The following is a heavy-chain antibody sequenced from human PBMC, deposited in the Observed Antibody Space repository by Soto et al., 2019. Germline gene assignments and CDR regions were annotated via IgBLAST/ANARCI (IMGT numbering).Heavy chain of an antibody. J-gene: IGHJ6*02. CDR3: AREDDGGDRDYYGLDV. D-gene: IGHD2-21*02. Sequence: QVQLQQSGPGLVKPSQPLSLTCTVSGGSISYEYFHWTWIRQSPGKALEWIGYIHYSGSIIYNPSFKSRVTISVDTSKNQFSLQLSSVTAADTAVYFCAREDDGGDRDYYGLDVWGQGTTVTVSS. V-gene: IGHV4-30-4*08. CDR1: GGSISYEYFH. CDR2: IHYSGSI.